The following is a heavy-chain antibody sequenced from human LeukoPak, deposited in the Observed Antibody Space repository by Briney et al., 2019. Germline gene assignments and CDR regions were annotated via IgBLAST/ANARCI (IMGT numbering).Heavy chain of an antibody. V-gene: IGHV4-34*01. D-gene: IGHD3-22*01. J-gene: IGHJ4*02. Sequence: SETLSLTCAVYGGSFSGYYWSWIRQPPGKGLGWIGEINHSGSTNYNPSLKSRVTISVDTSKNQFSLKLSSVTAADTAVYYCARHRITMIVVVIRDQYFDYWGQGTLVTVSS. CDR3: ARHRITMIVVVIRDQYFDY. CDR2: INHSGST. CDR1: GGSFSGYY.